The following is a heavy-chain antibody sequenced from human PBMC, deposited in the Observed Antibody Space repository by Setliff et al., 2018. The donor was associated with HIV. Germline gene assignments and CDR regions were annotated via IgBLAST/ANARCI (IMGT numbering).Heavy chain of an antibody. J-gene: IGHJ4*02. D-gene: IGHD3-3*01. V-gene: IGHV4-38-2*01. Sequence: SETLSLTCAVSGCSISTAYYWGWIRQPPGKGLEWIGSVYHSGTTYYNPSLKSRVTISVDMSNNQFSPKVTSVTAADTAVYYCMRGRSITIFGVAYFDFWGQGTQVTVSS. CDR3: MRGRSITIFGVAYFDF. CDR1: GCSISTAYY. CDR2: VYHSGTT.